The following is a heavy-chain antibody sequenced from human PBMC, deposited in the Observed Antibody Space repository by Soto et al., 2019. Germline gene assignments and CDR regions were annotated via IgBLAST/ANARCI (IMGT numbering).Heavy chain of an antibody. V-gene: IGHV3-30*18. CDR3: AKDYYDRSGYTIYYYYGMEV. J-gene: IGHJ6*02. CDR2: ISYDGSDK. D-gene: IGHD3-22*01. Sequence: PGGSLRLSCAASGFTFSSYGMHWVRQAPGKGPEWLAVISYDGSDKYYGDSVKGRFTISRDDSKNTLFLQMNSLRAEDTALYYCAKDYYDRSGYTIYYYYGMEVWGQGTTVTVSS. CDR1: GFTFSSYG.